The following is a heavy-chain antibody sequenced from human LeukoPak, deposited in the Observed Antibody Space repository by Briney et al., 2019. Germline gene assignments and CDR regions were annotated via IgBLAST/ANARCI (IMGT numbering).Heavy chain of an antibody. Sequence: GGSLRLSCAASGLAFSAYKVHWVRQAPRKGLVWVSRISTDGYTTDYADFVQGRFTASRDNTKNTWSLEMNSLGAEDTAVYYCVVGGSPGYWGQGTLVTVSS. CDR3: VVGGSPGY. CDR1: GLAFSAYK. CDR2: ISTDGYTT. J-gene: IGHJ4*02. V-gene: IGHV3-74*01. D-gene: IGHD2-15*01.